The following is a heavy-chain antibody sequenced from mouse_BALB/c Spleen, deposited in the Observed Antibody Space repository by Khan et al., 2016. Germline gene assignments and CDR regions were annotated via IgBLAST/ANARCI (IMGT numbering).Heavy chain of an antibody. V-gene: IGHV3-6*01. J-gene: IGHJ1*01. Sequence: EVQLQESGPGLVKPSQSLSLTCSVTGYSITSGYYWNWIRQFPGNQLEWMGYISYDGSNNYNPSFKNRISITRDTSKNQFFLKLNSVTTNNTATDYCARVVFPLYFDVWGAGTTVTVSS. CDR1: GYSITSGYY. D-gene: IGHD2-10*02. CDR2: ISYDGSN. CDR3: ARVVFPLYFDV.